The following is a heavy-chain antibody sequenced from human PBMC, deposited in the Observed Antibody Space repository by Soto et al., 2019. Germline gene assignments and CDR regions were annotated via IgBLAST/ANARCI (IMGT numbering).Heavy chain of an antibody. CDR2: ITSSGSTI. D-gene: IGHD6-13*01. J-gene: IGHJ4*02. CDR1: GVTFSDYY. Sequence: GGSLRLSCAASGVTFSDYYRSWISQDPGKGLEWVSYITSSGSTISYADSVKGRFTISRDNAKNSLYLQMNSLRAEDTAVYYCASYGIREETAGNPWSPVDSWGQGTLLTVSS. CDR3: ASYGIREETAGNPWSPVDS. V-gene: IGHV3-11*01.